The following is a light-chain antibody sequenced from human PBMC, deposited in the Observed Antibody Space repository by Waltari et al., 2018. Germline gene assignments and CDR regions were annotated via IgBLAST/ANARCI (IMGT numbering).Light chain of an antibody. J-gene: IGKJ1*01. CDR2: GAS. V-gene: IGKV3-20*01. Sequence: EIVLTQSPGTLSLSPGERATLSCRASQSVSSSYLAWYQQKPGQAPRLLIFGASSRATGIPDRFSGRGSGTDFTLTISRLEPEDFAVYYCQHYGRSPRTFGQGTKVEIK. CDR3: QHYGRSPRT. CDR1: QSVSSSY.